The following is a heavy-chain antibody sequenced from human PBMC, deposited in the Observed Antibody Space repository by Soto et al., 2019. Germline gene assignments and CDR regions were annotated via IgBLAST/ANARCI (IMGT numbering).Heavy chain of an antibody. V-gene: IGHV1-18*01. J-gene: IGHJ4*02. CDR3: ARSGSSWNLREFDY. D-gene: IGHD6-13*01. CDR1: DYTFISYG. CDR2: ISVYNGNT. Sequence: ASVKVSCKASDYTFISYGIIWVRQAPGQGLEWIGWISVYNGNTNYAQKFRGRVTMTTDISTTTAYMEMRSLRSDDTAVYYCARSGSSWNLREFDYWGQGTLVTVSS.